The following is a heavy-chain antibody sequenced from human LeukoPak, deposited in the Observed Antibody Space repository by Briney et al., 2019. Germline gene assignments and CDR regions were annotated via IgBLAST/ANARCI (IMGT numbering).Heavy chain of an antibody. Sequence: GGPLRLSCAASGFTFRSYAMHWVRQAPGKGLEWVAVIYSGGSTYYADSVKGRFTISRDNSKNTLYLQMNSLRAEDTAVYYCARGLILDYWGQGTLVTVSS. V-gene: IGHV3-53*01. CDR1: GFTFRSYA. D-gene: IGHD3-16*01. J-gene: IGHJ4*02. CDR3: ARGLILDY. CDR2: IYSGGST.